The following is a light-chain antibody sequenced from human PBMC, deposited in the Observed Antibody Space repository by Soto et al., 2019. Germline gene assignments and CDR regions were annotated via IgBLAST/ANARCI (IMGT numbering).Light chain of an antibody. V-gene: IGKV4-1*01. Sequence: DIVMTQSPDSLAVSLGERATINCKSSQSVLYSSNNKNYLAWYQQKPVQPPKLLIYWASTRESGVPDRFSGSGSGTDFTLTISSLQAEDVAVYYCQQYYCTPPLTFGGGTKVEIK. CDR2: WAS. CDR3: QQYYCTPPLT. CDR1: QSVLYSSNNKNY. J-gene: IGKJ4*01.